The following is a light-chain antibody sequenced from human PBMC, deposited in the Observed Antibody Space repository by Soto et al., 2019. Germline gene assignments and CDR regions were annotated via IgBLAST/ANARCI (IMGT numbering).Light chain of an antibody. CDR3: CSYAGSYTYV. V-gene: IGLV2-11*01. J-gene: IGLJ1*01. CDR2: DVS. CDR1: SSDVGAYNY. Sequence: QSALTQPRSVSGSPGQSVTISCTGTSSDVGAYNYVSWFQQHPVKAPKLMIYDVSKRPSGVPDRFSGSKSGNTASLTISGLQAEDEADYYCCSYAGSYTYVFGTGHQLTVL.